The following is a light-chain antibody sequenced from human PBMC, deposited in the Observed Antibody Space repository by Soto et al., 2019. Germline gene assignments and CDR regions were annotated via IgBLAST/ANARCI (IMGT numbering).Light chain of an antibody. CDR3: QQLNSYPPT. Sequence: DIQLTQSPSFLSASVGDRVTITCRASQGISSYLAWYQQKSGKAPKFLIYAASTLQSGVPSRFSGSGSGTEFTLTISSLQPEDFATYYCQQLNSYPPTFGGGTKGEIK. CDR2: AAS. J-gene: IGKJ4*01. CDR1: QGISSY. V-gene: IGKV1-9*01.